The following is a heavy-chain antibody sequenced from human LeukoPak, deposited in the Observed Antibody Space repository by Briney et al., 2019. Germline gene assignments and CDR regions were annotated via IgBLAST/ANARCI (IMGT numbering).Heavy chain of an antibody. V-gene: IGHV3-64*01. CDR1: GFTFSSYA. CDR2: ISSNGGNI. D-gene: IGHD6-19*01. J-gene: IGHJ5*02. Sequence: GGSLRLSCAASGFTFSSYAMHWVRQAPGKGLEYVSVISSNGGNIYYANSVKGRFTISRDNSKNTLYLQMGSLRPEDMAVYYCARELVAVAELSWFDPWGQGTLVTVSS. CDR3: ARELVAVAELSWFDP.